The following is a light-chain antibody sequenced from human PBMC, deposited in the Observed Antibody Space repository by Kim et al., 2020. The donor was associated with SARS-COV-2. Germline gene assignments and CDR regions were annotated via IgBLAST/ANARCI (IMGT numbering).Light chain of an antibody. Sequence: SELTQDPAVSVALGQTVTITCQGDSLRTYYATWYQQKPGQAPRLVIFGNNNRPSGISDRFSGSSSRNTASLTITGARAEDEADYYCNSRDSSSEHLVFGGGTQLTVL. V-gene: IGLV3-19*01. CDR3: NSRDSSSEHLV. CDR1: SLRTYY. J-gene: IGLJ2*01. CDR2: GNN.